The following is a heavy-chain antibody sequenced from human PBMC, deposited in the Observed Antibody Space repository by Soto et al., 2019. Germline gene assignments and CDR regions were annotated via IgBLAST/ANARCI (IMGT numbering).Heavy chain of an antibody. V-gene: IGHV1-3*01. Sequence: QVQLVQSGAEVKKPGASVKVSCKASGYTFTSYAMHWVRQAPGQRLEWMGWINAGNGNTKYSQKFQGRVTITSDTSASPAYMELSSLRSEDTAVYYCARNFRARYYDSSGYGFDPWGQGTLVTVSS. CDR2: INAGNGNT. D-gene: IGHD3-22*01. J-gene: IGHJ5*02. CDR3: ARNFRARYYDSSGYGFDP. CDR1: GYTFTSYA.